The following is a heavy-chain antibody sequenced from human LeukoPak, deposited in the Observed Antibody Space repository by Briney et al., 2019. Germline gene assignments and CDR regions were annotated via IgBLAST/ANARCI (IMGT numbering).Heavy chain of an antibody. D-gene: IGHD3-16*01. CDR3: ARVVWGQLTYFFDY. Sequence: GGSLRLSCAASGFTFSSYAMSWVRQAPGKGLEWVSGISGSGGSTDYADSVKGRFTISRDNARNSLYLQMDSLRAEDTAVYYCARVVWGQLTYFFDYWGQGTLVTVSS. V-gene: IGHV3-23*01. J-gene: IGHJ4*02. CDR2: ISGSGGST. CDR1: GFTFSSYA.